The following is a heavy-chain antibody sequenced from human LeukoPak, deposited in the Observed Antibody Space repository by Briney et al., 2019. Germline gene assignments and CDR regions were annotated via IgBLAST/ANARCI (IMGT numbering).Heavy chain of an antibody. V-gene: IGHV4-59*12. D-gene: IGHD1-26*01. CDR2: IYYSGST. CDR3: ARDPTDVGAQGY. CDR1: GGSISSYY. J-gene: IGHJ4*02. Sequence: PSETLSLTCTVSGGSISSYYWSWIRQPPGKGLEWIGYIYYSGSTYYNPSLKSRVTISVDTSKNQFSLKLSSVTAADTAVYYCARDPTDVGAQGYWGQGTLVTVSS.